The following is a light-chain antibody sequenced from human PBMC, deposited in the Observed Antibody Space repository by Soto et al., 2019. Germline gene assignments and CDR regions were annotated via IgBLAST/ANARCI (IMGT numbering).Light chain of an antibody. V-gene: IGKV3D-20*02. CDR3: QQRSNWPT. J-gene: IGKJ1*01. CDR2: GAS. CDR1: QTVNSNS. Sequence: EIVLTQSPGALSLSPGERATLSCRASQTVNSNSLAWYHQKPGQAPRLLIYGASSRATGIPDRFSGSGSGTDFTLTISSLEPEDFAVYYCQQRSNWPTFGQGTKVDI.